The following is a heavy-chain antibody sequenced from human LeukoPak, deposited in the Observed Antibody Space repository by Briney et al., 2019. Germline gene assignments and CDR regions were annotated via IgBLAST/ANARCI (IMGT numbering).Heavy chain of an antibody. CDR3: ARSVRGAMSGYYYYMDV. D-gene: IGHD3-10*01. CDR1: GGSISSYY. CDR2: IYYSGST. V-gene: IGHV4-59*08. Sequence: SETLSLTCTVSGGSISSYYWSWIRQPPGKGLEGGGYIYYSGSTNYNPSLKSRVTISVDTSKNQFSLKLSSVTAADTAVYYCARSVRGAMSGYYYYMDVWGKGTTVTISS. J-gene: IGHJ6*03.